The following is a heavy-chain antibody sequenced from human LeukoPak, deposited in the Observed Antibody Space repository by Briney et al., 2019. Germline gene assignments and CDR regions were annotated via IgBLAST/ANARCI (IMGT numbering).Heavy chain of an antibody. J-gene: IGHJ3*02. CDR3: TRVLKWFGVYAFDI. CDR1: GFSISSGYY. V-gene: IGHV4-38-2*01. D-gene: IGHD3-10*01. CDR2: FYDGGNT. Sequence: WGSLSLTCAVSGFSISSGYYWCGSRQPPGRGVGWVGIFYDGGNTYYTPSVKGRVSISVDTTKNQFSLKLSSVTAADTAVYYCTRVLKWFGVYAFDIWGQGTMVTVSS.